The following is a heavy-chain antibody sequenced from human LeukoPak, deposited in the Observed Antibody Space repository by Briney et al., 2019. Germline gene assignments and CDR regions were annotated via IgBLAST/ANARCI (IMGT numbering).Heavy chain of an antibody. CDR2: ISGSGGST. CDR1: GFTFSSYA. V-gene: IGHV3-23*01. CDR3: AKETARHYDFWSGYCFDY. Sequence: GGSLRLSCAASGFTFSSYAMHWVRQAPGKGLEWVSAISGSGGSTYYADSVKGRFTISRDNSKNTLYLQMNSLRAEDTAVYYCAKETARHYDFWSGYCFDYWGQGTLVTVSS. J-gene: IGHJ4*02. D-gene: IGHD3-3*01.